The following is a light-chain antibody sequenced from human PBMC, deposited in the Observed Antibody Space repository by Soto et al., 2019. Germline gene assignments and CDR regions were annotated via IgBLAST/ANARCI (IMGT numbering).Light chain of an antibody. CDR1: QSVSSS. CDR2: DTS. V-gene: IGKV3-15*01. J-gene: IGKJ1*01. Sequence: EIVVTQSPATLSVSPGERVTLSCRASQSVSSSLALYQQRPGQAPRLLIYDTSTRAPGIAARFSGSASGTEFPLTLSSLQSEDVAVYNCQQYVHWPPGTFGQGTTVEIK. CDR3: QQYVHWPPGT.